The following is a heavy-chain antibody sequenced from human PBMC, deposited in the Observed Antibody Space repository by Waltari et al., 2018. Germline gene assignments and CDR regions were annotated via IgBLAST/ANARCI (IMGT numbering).Heavy chain of an antibody. CDR3: ARDRRGYFDY. J-gene: IGHJ4*02. Sequence: EVQLVESGVGLVKPGGSLRLSGEGSRFTFSGYSMNWVRQAPGKGLEWVSSISGDSRFIYYADSVNGRFTISSDDAKNSLYLQMNSLRVEDTAVYYCARDRRGYFDYWGPGTLVSVSS. V-gene: IGHV3-21*01. D-gene: IGHD3-16*01. CDR2: ISGDSRFI. CDR1: RFTFSGYS.